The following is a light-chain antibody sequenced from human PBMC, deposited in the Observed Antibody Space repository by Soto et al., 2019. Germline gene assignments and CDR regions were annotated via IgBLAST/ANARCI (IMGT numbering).Light chain of an antibody. V-gene: IGLV2-8*01. CDR3: SSYAASNNFYFV. CDR2: EVT. CDR1: SSDVGGYNY. J-gene: IGLJ3*02. Sequence: QSALTQPPSASGSPGQSVTISCTGTSSDVGGYNYVSWYQQYPGRAPELMICEVTKRPSGVPDRFSGSKSGNTASLTVSGLQAEDEADYYCSSYAASNNFYFVFGGGTKLTVL.